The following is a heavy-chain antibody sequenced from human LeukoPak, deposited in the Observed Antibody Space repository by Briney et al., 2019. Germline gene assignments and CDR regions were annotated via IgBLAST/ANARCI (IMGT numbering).Heavy chain of an antibody. Sequence: GASVKVSCKASNYTFTSYGISWVRQAPGQGLEWMGWISAYNGNTNYAQKLQGRVTMTTDTSTSTAYMELRSLRSDDTAVYYCARVDYYDSSGFSDPWGQGTLVTVSS. CDR3: ARVDYYDSSGFSDP. CDR1: NYTFTSYG. D-gene: IGHD3-22*01. CDR2: ISAYNGNT. J-gene: IGHJ5*02. V-gene: IGHV1-18*01.